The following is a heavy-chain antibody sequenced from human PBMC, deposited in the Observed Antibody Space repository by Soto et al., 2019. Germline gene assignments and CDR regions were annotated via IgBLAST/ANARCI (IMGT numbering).Heavy chain of an antibody. CDR3: AKKFDYGDYPLYLDY. D-gene: IGHD4-17*01. CDR2: IRSRPYGGTT. V-gene: IGHV3-49*03. CDR1: GFTFPDYG. Sequence: EVQLVESGGGLIQPGRSLRLSCTPSGFTFPDYGVSWFRQAPGKGLEWLGFIRSRPYGGTTEYAASVEGRFTISRDNSEGIAYLQMNSLKTEDTAVYYCAKKFDYGDYPLYLDYWGQGTLVTVSS. J-gene: IGHJ4*02.